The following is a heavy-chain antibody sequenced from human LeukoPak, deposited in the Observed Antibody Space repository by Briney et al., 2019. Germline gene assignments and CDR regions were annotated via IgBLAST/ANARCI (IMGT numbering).Heavy chain of an antibody. Sequence: PGGSLRLSCAASGFTFSDYYMSWLRQAPGKGLEWVSYISGSSSYTNYADSVKGRFTISRDNAKNSLYLQMNSLRAEDTAVYFCARDSSATDYWGQGTLVTVSS. CDR3: ARDSSATDY. CDR2: ISGSSSYT. J-gene: IGHJ4*02. V-gene: IGHV3-11*05. CDR1: GFTFSDYY.